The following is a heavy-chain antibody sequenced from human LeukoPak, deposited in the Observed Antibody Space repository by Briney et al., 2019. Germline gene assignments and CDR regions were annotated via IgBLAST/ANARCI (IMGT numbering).Heavy chain of an antibody. CDR1: GGSMSNNY. CDR2: IQPSGST. CDR3: ARQPLWSLFDP. J-gene: IGHJ5*02. D-gene: IGHD3-10*01. V-gene: IGHV4-4*07. Sequence: SETLSLTCTVSGGSMSNNYWSWIRQPAGKGLEWIGRIQPSGSTNDNPSLKSRLTMSLDTSKNQFSLKLSSVTAADTAVYYCARQPLWSLFDPWGQGTLVTVSS.